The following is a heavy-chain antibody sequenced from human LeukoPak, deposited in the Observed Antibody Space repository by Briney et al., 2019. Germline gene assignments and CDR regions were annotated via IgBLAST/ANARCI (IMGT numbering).Heavy chain of an antibody. CDR2: ISGRDDST. D-gene: IGHD3-9*01. V-gene: IGHV3-23*01. CDR3: AKWGDYDILTGYYDPDY. CDR1: GFTVTNYA. Sequence: GASLRLSCAASGFTVTNYAMYWVRQAPGKGLEWVSAISGRDDSTYYADSVKGRFTISRDTFKNTLFLQMNSLRAEDTAVYYCAKWGDYDILTGYYDPDYWGQGTLVTVSS. J-gene: IGHJ4*02.